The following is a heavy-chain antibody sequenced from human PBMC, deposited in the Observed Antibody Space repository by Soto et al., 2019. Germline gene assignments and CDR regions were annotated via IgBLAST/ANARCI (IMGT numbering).Heavy chain of an antibody. D-gene: IGHD4-17*01. Sequence: VQLVESGGGLVQPGGSLRLSCAASGFTFSSYWMSWVRQAPGKGLEWVANIKQDGSEKYYVDSVKGRFTISRDNAKNSLYLQMNSLRAEDTAVYYCARDGTEYGDYAKVYYFDYWGQGTLVTVSS. CDR2: IKQDGSEK. CDR1: GFTFSSYW. J-gene: IGHJ4*02. CDR3: ARDGTEYGDYAKVYYFDY. V-gene: IGHV3-7*01.